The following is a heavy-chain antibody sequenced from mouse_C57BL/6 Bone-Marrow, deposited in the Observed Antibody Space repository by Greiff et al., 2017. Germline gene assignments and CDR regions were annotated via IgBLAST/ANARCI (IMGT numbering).Heavy chain of an antibody. V-gene: IGHV1-54*01. CDR2: INPGSGGT. CDR3: AGTKDWDSWFAY. CDR1: GYAFTNYL. D-gene: IGHD4-1*01. J-gene: IGHJ3*01. Sequence: VQLQESGAELVRPGTSVKVSCKASGYAFTNYLIEWVKQRPGQGLEWIGVINPGSGGTNYNEKFKGKATLTADKSSSTAYVQLSSLTSEDSAVYVCAGTKDWDSWFAYWGQGTLVTVSA.